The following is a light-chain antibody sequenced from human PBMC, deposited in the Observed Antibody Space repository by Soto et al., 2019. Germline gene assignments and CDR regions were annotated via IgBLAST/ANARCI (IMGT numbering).Light chain of an antibody. CDR2: QHS. J-gene: IGLJ2*01. Sequence: SYELTQPPSVSVSPGQTASITCSGDKLGDKYTCWYQQKPGQSPVLVIYQHSQRPSGIPERFSGYHSGNTATLTISGTQAMDEAYYYFQAWDRRTAVVFGGGTKLTVL. CDR1: KLGDKY. CDR3: QAWDRRTAVV. V-gene: IGLV3-1*01.